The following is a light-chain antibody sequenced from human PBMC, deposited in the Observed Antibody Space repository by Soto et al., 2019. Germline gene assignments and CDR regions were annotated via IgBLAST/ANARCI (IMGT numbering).Light chain of an antibody. CDR3: AYYARGSTLVV. Sequence: QSALAQPASVSGSPGQSITISCTGTSNDIGLYNYVSWYQQHPGKAPKLIIYVVSSRPSGISNRFSASKSGNTASLTISGLQAEDEADYYCAYYARGSTLVVFGGGTKLTVL. CDR1: SNDIGLYNY. V-gene: IGLV2-14*01. J-gene: IGLJ2*01. CDR2: VVS.